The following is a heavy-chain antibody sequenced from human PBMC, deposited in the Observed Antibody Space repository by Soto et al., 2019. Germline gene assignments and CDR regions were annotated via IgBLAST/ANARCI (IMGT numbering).Heavy chain of an antibody. D-gene: IGHD6-13*01. CDR3: ARGSTGYSSSWYRY. V-gene: IGHV4-39*01. Sequence: SETLSLTCTVSGGSISSSSHYWGWIRQPPGKGLEWIGTIYYSGSTYYNPSLKSRVTISVDTSKNQFSLKLSSVTAADTAVYYCARGSTGYSSSWYRYWGQGTLVTVSS. CDR1: GGSISSSSHY. CDR2: IYYSGST. J-gene: IGHJ4*02.